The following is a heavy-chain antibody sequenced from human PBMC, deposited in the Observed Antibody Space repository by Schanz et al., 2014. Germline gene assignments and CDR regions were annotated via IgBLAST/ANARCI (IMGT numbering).Heavy chain of an antibody. CDR3: VRDTDYHFDY. D-gene: IGHD4-17*01. CDR2: TSNDGSFT. CDR1: GFTFSDSW. Sequence: EVQLVESGGGLVQPGGSLRLSCAASGFTFSDSWMHWVRQAPGKGLVWVSRTSNDGSFTTFADSVKGRFTISRDNAKNTLCLQMNSLRAEDTAVYYCVRDTDYHFDYWGQGTLVTVSS. V-gene: IGHV3-74*01. J-gene: IGHJ4*02.